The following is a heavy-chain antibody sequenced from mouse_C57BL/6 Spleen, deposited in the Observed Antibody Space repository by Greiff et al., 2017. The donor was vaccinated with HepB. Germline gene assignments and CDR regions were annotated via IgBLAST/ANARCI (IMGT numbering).Heavy chain of an antibody. J-gene: IGHJ1*03. CDR2: ISYDGSN. CDR3: ARVRTTVGYFDV. V-gene: IGHV3-6*01. Sequence: VQLKESGPGLVKPSQSLSLTCSVTGYSITSGYYWNWIRQFPGNKLEWMGYISYDGSNNYNPSLKNRISITRDTSKNQFFLKLNSVTTEDTATYYCARVRTTVGYFDVWGTGTTVTVSS. CDR1: GYSITSGYY. D-gene: IGHD1-1*01.